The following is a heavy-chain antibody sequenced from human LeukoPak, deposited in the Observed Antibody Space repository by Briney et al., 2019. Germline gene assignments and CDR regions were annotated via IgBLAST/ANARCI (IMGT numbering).Heavy chain of an antibody. CDR3: ARIGYCSSTSCSRDYDAFDI. Sequence: ASVKVSCKASGGTFSSYAISWVRQAPGQGLEWMGGIIPIFGTANYARKFQGRVTITADESTSTAYMELSSLRSEDTAVYYCARIGYCSSTSCSRDYDAFDIWGQGTMVTVSS. CDR1: GGTFSSYA. V-gene: IGHV1-69*13. D-gene: IGHD2-2*01. CDR2: IIPIFGTA. J-gene: IGHJ3*02.